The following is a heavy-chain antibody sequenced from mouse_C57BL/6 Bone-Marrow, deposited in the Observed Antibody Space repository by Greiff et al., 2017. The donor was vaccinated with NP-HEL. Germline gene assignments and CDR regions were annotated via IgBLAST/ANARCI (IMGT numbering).Heavy chain of an antibody. CDR3: ARWGYHYAMDY. CDR1: GYTFTSYG. V-gene: IGHV1-81*01. D-gene: IGHD2-14*01. CDR2: IYPRSGNT. Sequence: VQRVESGAELARPGASVKLSCKASGYTFTSYGISWVKQRTGQGLEWIGEIYPRSGNTYYNEKFKGKATLTADKSSSTAYMELRSLTSEDSAVYFCARWGYHYAMDYWGQGTSVTVSS. J-gene: IGHJ4*01.